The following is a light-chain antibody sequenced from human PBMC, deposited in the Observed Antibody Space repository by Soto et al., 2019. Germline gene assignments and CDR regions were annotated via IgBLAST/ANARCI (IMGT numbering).Light chain of an antibody. Sequence: EIVMTQSPATLSVSPGERATLSCRASQSVSGNLAWYQQKPGQAPRLLIYGASTRATGIPARFSGSGSGTEFTLTISSLQSGDFALYYCQQYNNWPQTFGPGTKVDIK. CDR3: QQYNNWPQT. CDR1: QSVSGN. CDR2: GAS. J-gene: IGKJ3*01. V-gene: IGKV3-15*01.